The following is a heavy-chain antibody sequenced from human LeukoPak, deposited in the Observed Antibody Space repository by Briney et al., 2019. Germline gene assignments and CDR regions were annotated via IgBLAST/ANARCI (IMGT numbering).Heavy chain of an antibody. Sequence: TSETLSLTCTVSGDSITTYFWSWIRQPPGKGLEWIGYIYYSGTTNYNPSLKSRVTISVDTSKSQVSLKLSSVTAADTAVYYCARDRAMPTAPGYCLDPWGQGTLVNVSS. CDR2: IYYSGTT. CDR3: ARDRAMPTAPGYCLDP. D-gene: IGHD2-2*01. V-gene: IGHV4-59*01. J-gene: IGHJ5*02. CDR1: GDSITTYF.